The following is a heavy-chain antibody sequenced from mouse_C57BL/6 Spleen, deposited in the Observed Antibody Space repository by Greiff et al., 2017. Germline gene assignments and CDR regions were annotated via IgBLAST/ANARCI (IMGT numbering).Heavy chain of an antibody. CDR3: AICYDYDWYFDV. D-gene: IGHD2-4*01. CDR2: IDPSDSYT. J-gene: IGHJ1*03. CDR1: GYTFTSYW. Sequence: VQLQQPGAELVMPGASVKLSCKASGYTFTSYWMHWVKQRPGQGLEWIGEIDPSDSYTNYNQKFKGKSTLTVDKSSSTAYMQLSSLTSEDSAVYYCAICYDYDWYFDVWGTGTTVTVSS. V-gene: IGHV1-69*01.